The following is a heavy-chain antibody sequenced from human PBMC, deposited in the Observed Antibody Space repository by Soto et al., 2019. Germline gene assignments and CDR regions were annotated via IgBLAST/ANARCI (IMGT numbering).Heavy chain of an antibody. D-gene: IGHD5-12*01. CDR1: GFTFSSYS. J-gene: IGHJ4*02. Sequence: AGGSLRLSCAASGFTFSSYSMNWVRQAPGKGLEWVSSISSSSSYIYYADSVKGRFTISRDNAKNSLYLQMNSLRAEDTAVYYCASFLSGGYDFLFDYWGQGTLVTVSS. CDR2: ISSSSSYI. CDR3: ASFLSGGYDFLFDY. V-gene: IGHV3-21*01.